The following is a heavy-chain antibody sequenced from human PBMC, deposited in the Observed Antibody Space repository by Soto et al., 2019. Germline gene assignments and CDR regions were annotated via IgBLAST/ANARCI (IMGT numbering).Heavy chain of an antibody. V-gene: IGHV3-30*18. CDR1: GFTLSCCG. CDR2: ITYDGGDK. Sequence: PGGSLRLSCAASGFTLSCCGMHWVRQAPGKGLEWVGVITYDGGDKHYADSVKGRFTISRDSSENTVYLQMNSLRVEDSAIYYCAKEQSSGYYRVVDYWGQGNLVTVSS. J-gene: IGHJ4*02. CDR3: AKEQSSGYYRVVDY. D-gene: IGHD6-19*01.